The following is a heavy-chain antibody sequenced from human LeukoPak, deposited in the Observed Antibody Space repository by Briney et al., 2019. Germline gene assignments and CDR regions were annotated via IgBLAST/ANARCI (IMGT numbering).Heavy chain of an antibody. J-gene: IGHJ4*02. D-gene: IGHD2-21*02. CDR3: VRDRDCGVDCYTYFFDC. CDR1: GCTLSSYG. V-gene: IGHV3-33*08. CDR2: MWYDGRYR. Sequence: GGSLRLSCAASGCTLSSYGIHWVRQAPGEGLEGVAVMWYDGRYRYYQAPVTGRFTTSQDNSKNTVYLQMTSLRPEDRAVYYCVRDRDCGVDCYTYFFDCWGQRTMVTVSS.